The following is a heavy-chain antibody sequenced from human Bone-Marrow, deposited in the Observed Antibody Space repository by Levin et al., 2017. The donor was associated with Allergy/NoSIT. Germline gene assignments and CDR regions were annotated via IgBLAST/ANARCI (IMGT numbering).Heavy chain of an antibody. J-gene: IGHJ4*02. CDR3: ARALIVGATSGGDY. Sequence: SCAASGFTFSSYWMHWVRQAPGKGLVWVSRINGDGSSTNYADSVKGRFTISRDNAKNTLYLQMNSLRSDDTAVYYCARALIVGATSGGDYCGPGTLVTVSS. V-gene: IGHV3-74*01. CDR2: INGDGSST. D-gene: IGHD1-26*01. CDR1: GFTFSSYW.